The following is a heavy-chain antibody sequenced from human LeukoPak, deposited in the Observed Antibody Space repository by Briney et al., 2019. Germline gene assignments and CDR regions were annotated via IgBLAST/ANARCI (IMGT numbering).Heavy chain of an antibody. Sequence: GGSLRLSCAXSXXTFXSXXXXXVXXXPGXXMEWVANIKQDGSEKYYVDSVKRRFTISRNNAKNSLYLQTNSLRAEDTAVYYCARDRRYGHYRGQGPLVTVSS. CDR1: XXTFXSXX. CDR2: IKQDGSEK. J-gene: IGHJ4*02. CDR3: ARDRRYGHY. D-gene: IGHD4-17*01. V-gene: IGHV3-7*04.